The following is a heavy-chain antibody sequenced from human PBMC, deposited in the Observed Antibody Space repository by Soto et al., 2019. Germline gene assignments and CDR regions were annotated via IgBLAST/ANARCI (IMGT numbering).Heavy chain of an antibody. J-gene: IGHJ6*02. CDR2: IYYSGST. V-gene: IGHV4-39*01. CDR3: ARQGTVQGHYYYGMDV. Sequence: SETLSLTCTVSGGSISSSSYYWGWIRQPPGKGLEWIGSIYYSGSTYYNPSLKSRVTISVDTSKNQFSLKLSSVTAADTAVYYCARQGTVQGHYYYGMDVWGQGTTVTVSS. CDR1: GGSISSSSYY. D-gene: IGHD6-6*01.